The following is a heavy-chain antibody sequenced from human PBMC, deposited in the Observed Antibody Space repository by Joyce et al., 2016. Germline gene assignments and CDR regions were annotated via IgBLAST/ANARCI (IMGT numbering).Heavy chain of an antibody. V-gene: IGHV3-49*03. Sequence: EVQLVESGGGLVQPGRSLRLSCTGAGFIFGDYIMSWFRQAPGKGLEWVGFMRSKPHGRTTEYAAAVKGRFTISRDDSGYIAYLQMNSLKSDDTAVYYCSRTLRRCSGGTCYGSNTRDFDYWGQGTLVTVSS. CDR2: MRSKPHGRTT. D-gene: IGHD2-15*01. CDR3: SRTLRRCSGGTCYGSNTRDFDY. CDR1: GFIFGDYI. J-gene: IGHJ4*02.